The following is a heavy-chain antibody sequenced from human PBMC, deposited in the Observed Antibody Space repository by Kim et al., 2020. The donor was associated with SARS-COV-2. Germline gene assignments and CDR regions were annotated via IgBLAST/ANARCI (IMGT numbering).Heavy chain of an antibody. J-gene: IGHJ6*02. CDR2: INPSGGST. D-gene: IGHD3-10*01. CDR3: ATWGGEYGSGGIYGMDV. Sequence: ASVKVSCKASGYTFTSYYMHWVRQAPGQGLEWMGIINPSGGSTSYAQKFQGRVTMTRDTSTSTVYMELSSLRSEDTAVYYCATWGGEYGSGGIYGMDVWGQGTTVTVSS. V-gene: IGHV1-46*01. CDR1: GYTFTSYY.